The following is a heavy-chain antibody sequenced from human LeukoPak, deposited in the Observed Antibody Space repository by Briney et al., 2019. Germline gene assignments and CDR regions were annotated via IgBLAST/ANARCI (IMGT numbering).Heavy chain of an antibody. J-gene: IGHJ4*02. CDR2: ISGSSGTI. D-gene: IGHD4-17*01. CDR1: GFTFNTYS. CDR3: ARDMYGDYVFDY. Sequence: GGSLRLSCAASGFTFNTYSMNWVRQAPGKGLEWISYISGSSGTIYYADSVKGRFTISRDNAKNSLFLRTNSLRAEDTAVYYCARDMYGDYVFDYWGQGTLVTVSS. V-gene: IGHV3-48*01.